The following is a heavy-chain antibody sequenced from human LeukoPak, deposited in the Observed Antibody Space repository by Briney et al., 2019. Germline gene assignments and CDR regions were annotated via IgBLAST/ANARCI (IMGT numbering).Heavy chain of an antibody. V-gene: IGHV3-7*01. D-gene: IGHD5-24*01. J-gene: IGHJ4*02. CDR3: AVDRRFKIFDY. Sequence: GGSLRLSCATSGLAFSNFWMYWVRQAPGKGLEWVASIKQDGSEDFYADSVKGRFNISRDNAKNSLFLQMTNLKAEDTAVYYCAVDRRFKIFDYWGQGTLVTVSS. CDR1: GLAFSNFW. CDR2: IKQDGSED.